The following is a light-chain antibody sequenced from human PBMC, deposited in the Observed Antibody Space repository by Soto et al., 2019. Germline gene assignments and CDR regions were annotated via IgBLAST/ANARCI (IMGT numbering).Light chain of an antibody. CDR2: GAS. Sequence: EILMTQSPATLSVSPGERATLSCRASQSVGSDLAWYQQKPGQAPRLVIYGASSRATGTPDRFSGSGSGTDFTLTISNLEPEDFAVYYCQQRSDWLPITFGQGTRLEIK. J-gene: IGKJ5*01. CDR3: QQRSDWLPIT. CDR1: QSVGSD. V-gene: IGKV3D-20*02.